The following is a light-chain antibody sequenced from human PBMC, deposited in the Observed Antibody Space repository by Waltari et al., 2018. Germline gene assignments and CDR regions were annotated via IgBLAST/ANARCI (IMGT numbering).Light chain of an antibody. CDR1: SSDVGRYNY. Sequence: QSALTQPASVSGPPGPPITISCTGTSSDVGRYNYVSWYHQNPGKAPKLRSHDVSDRPLGVSNRFSGSEFGNTASLTISGLQAEDEADYYCSSYTSSKTYVFGTGTKVTVL. J-gene: IGLJ1*01. V-gene: IGLV2-14*03. CDR2: DVS. CDR3: SSYTSSKTYV.